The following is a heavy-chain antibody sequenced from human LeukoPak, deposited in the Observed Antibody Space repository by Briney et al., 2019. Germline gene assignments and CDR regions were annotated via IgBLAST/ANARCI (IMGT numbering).Heavy chain of an antibody. J-gene: IGHJ4*02. Sequence: ASVKVSCKASGYTFTGYYIHWVRQAPGQGLEWMGWINPDSGGTNYAQKFQGGVTMTRDTSISTVYMELSSLRSEDTAVYYCAREQEANVLLWFGESGYWGQGTLVTVSS. V-gene: IGHV1-2*02. CDR1: GYTFTGYY. CDR2: INPDSGGT. CDR3: AREQEANVLLWFGESGY. D-gene: IGHD3-10*01.